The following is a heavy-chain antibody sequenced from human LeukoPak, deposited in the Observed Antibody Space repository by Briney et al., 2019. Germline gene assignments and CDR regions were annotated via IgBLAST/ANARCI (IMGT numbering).Heavy chain of an antibody. CDR1: GFIFSNFD. CDR2: ISNRGDRS. J-gene: IGHJ4*02. Sequence: PGGSLRLSCAASGFIFSNFDMNWVRQAPGKGLEWVSGISNRGDRSYYADSVKGRFTISRDNSKNTLYLQMNSLRAEDTAVYYCAKSGYNRFDYWGQGTLVTVSS. D-gene: IGHD5-24*01. V-gene: IGHV3-23*01. CDR3: AKSGYNRFDY.